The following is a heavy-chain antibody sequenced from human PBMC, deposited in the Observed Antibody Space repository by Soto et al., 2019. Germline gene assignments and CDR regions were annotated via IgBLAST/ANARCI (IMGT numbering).Heavy chain of an antibody. D-gene: IGHD4-4*01. CDR3: ERRRSNYSPRESGMGV. Sequence: PGESLKISCKGSGYSFTSYFIGLVRQMPGKGLEWLGIIYPGDSDTRYSPSFQGQVTISADKSISTAYLQWSSLKASVTAMYYCERRRSNYSPRESGMGVWGQGTTVNVYS. CDR2: IYPGDSDT. V-gene: IGHV5-51*01. CDR1: GYSFTSYF. J-gene: IGHJ6*02.